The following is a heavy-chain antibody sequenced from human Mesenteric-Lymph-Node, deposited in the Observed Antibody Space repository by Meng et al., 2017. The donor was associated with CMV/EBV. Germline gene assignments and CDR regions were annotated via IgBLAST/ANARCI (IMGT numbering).Heavy chain of an antibody. CDR1: GNTFTRHD. D-gene: IGHD3-16*01. V-gene: IGHV1-8*01. Sequence: CKAYGNTFTRHDIEWVRQAAGHGLERMGWMNHGGGNTNFAQESRESINMTRDTYINTAYVEVTSVKYEETDVYYCARGRNYVSQHDFWGQGTLVTVSS. J-gene: IGHJ4*02. CDR3: ARGRNYVSQHDF. CDR2: MNHGGGNT.